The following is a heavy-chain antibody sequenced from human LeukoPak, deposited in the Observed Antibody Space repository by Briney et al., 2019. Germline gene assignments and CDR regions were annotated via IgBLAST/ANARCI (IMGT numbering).Heavy chain of an antibody. V-gene: IGHV3-21*01. CDR2: ISSSSSYI. CDR1: GFTFSSYS. J-gene: IGHJ4*02. D-gene: IGHD3-9*01. CDR3: ARDRLPGLTGYYSPFDY. Sequence: PGGSLRLSCAASGFTFSSYSMNWVRQAPGKGLEWVSSISSSSSYIYYADSVKGRFTISRDNAKNSLYLQMNSLRAEDTAVYYCARDRLPGLTGYYSPFDYWGREPWSPSPQ.